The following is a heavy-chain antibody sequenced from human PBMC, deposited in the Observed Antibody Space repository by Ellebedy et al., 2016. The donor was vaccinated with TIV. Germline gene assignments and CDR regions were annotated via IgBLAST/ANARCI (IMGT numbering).Heavy chain of an antibody. CDR2: IYTSGHT. Sequence: SETLSLTCSVSGVSISRYYWNWIRQSAGKGLEWIGRIYTSGHTDYNPSLRSQVSISVDTPKNQFSLKVISVTAADPAVYYCARDRFGAYYFDSWGQGTQVTVSS. CDR1: GVSISRYY. CDR3: ARDRFGAYYFDS. J-gene: IGHJ4*02. D-gene: IGHD3-16*01. V-gene: IGHV4-4*07.